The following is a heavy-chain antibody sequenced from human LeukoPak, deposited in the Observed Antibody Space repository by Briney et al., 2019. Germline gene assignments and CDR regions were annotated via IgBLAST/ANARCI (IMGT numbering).Heavy chain of an antibody. V-gene: IGHV3-33*01. Sequence: ERSLRLSCAASGFIFSSHGMHWVRQAPSKGLEWVAVIWFDGSNKYYADSVKGRFTISRDNSQNTLYLQMNSLRAEDTAIYYCARDRPGGGINGMDVWGQGTAVTVSS. CDR1: GFIFSSHG. CDR3: ARDRPGGGINGMDV. D-gene: IGHD3-16*01. J-gene: IGHJ6*02. CDR2: IWFDGSNK.